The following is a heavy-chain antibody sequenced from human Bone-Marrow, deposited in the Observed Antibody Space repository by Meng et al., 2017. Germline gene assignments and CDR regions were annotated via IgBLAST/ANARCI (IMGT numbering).Heavy chain of an antibody. Sequence: ASVKVSCKASGYTFTSYGISWVRQAPGQGLEWMGWISAYNGNTNYAQKLQGRVTMTTDTSTSTAYMELRSLRSEDTAVYYCARGQYSSVWYVVGSTYVPHFDFWGQGALVTVSS. D-gene: IGHD6-13*01. J-gene: IGHJ4*02. V-gene: IGHV1-18*01. CDR2: ISAYNGNT. CDR1: GYTFTSYG. CDR3: ARGQYSSVWYVVGSTYVPHFDF.